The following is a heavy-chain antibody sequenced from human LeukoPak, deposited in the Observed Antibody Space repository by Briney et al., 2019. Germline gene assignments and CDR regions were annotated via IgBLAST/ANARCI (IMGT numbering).Heavy chain of an antibody. CDR1: GFTFNNYW. D-gene: IGHD3-3*01. CDR3: ATFRFLGT. V-gene: IGHV3-7*03. J-gene: IGHJ3*01. CDR2: IKPGGNEK. Sequence: GGSLRLSCAASGFTFNNYWMTWVRQGPGKGLEWVANIKPGGNEKYYVDSVKGRFTISRDSVKNSLYLQMNSLRAEDTAIYYCATFRFLGTWGQGTMVTVST.